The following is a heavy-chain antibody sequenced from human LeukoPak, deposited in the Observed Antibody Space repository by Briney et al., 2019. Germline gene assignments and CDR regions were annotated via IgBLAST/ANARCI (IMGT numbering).Heavy chain of an antibody. CDR1: GGSISSYY. V-gene: IGHV4-59*12. J-gene: IGHJ3*02. CDR2: IFYSGST. D-gene: IGHD3-22*01. Sequence: SETLSLTCTVSGGSISSYYWNWIRQPPGKGLEWIGYIFYSGSTNYNPSLRSRVTISVDTSKNQFSLKLSSVTAADTAVYYCARGGSNSYYYDSSGYFDAFDIWGQGTMVTVSS. CDR3: ARGGSNSYYYDSSGYFDAFDI.